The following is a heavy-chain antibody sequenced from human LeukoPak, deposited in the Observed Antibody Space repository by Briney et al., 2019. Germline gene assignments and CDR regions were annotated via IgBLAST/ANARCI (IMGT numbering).Heavy chain of an antibody. CDR3: ARDYDTYYFDY. J-gene: IGHJ4*02. V-gene: IGHV4-38-2*02. CDR1: GYSLSSGYY. D-gene: IGHD3-22*01. Sequence: SETLSLTCTVSGYSLSSGYYWGWIRQPPGKGLEWIGSIYHSGSTYYNPSLKSRVTISVDTSKNQFSLKLSSVTAADTAVYYCARDYDTYYFDYWGQGTLATVSS. CDR2: IYHSGST.